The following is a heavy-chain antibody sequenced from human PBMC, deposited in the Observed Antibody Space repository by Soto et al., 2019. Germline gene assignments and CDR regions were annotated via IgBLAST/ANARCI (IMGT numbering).Heavy chain of an antibody. V-gene: IGHV4-59*01. CDR3: ARAHYDSSGYYPRPPVFDY. J-gene: IGHJ4*02. D-gene: IGHD3-22*01. CDR2: IYYSGST. CDR1: GGSISSYY. Sequence: SETLSLTCTVSGGSISSYYWSWIRQPPGKGLEWIGYIYYSGSTNYNPSLKSRVTISVDTSKNQFSLKLSSVTAADTAVYYCARAHYDSSGYYPRPPVFDYWGQGTLVTVSS.